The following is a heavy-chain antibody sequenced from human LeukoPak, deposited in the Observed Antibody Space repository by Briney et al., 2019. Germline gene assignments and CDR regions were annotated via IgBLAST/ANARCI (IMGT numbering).Heavy chain of an antibody. CDR1: GGSISSYY. V-gene: IGHV4-59*01. J-gene: IGHJ4*02. Sequence: SETLSLTXTVSGGSISSYYWSWIRQPPGKGLEWIGYIYYSGSTNYNPSLKSRVTISVDTSKNQFSLKLSSVTAADTAVYYCASQNWGSASFDYWGQGTLVTVSS. D-gene: IGHD7-27*01. CDR2: IYYSGST. CDR3: ASQNWGSASFDY.